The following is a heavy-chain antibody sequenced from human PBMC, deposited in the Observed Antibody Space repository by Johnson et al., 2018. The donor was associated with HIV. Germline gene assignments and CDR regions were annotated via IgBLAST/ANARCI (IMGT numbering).Heavy chain of an antibody. V-gene: IGHV3-53*01. Sequence: VQLVESGGGLIQPGGSLRLPCVASGFTVSYNYMNWVRQAPGKGLEWVSVIYSGGNTFYADSVQGRFTISRDNSKNTLDLHMNSLRVEDTAVYYCARGYGDYSDFFDVWGQGTMVTVAS. CDR2: IYSGGNT. J-gene: IGHJ3*01. CDR3: ARGYGDYSDFFDV. CDR1: GFTVSYNY. D-gene: IGHD4-17*01.